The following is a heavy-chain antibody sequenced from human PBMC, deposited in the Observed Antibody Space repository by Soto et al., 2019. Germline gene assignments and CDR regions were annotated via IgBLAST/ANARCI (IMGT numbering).Heavy chain of an antibody. CDR1: GGSFSGYY. Sequence: PSETLSLTCAVYGGSFSGYYWSWIRQPPGKGLEWIGEINHSGSTNYNPALKSRVTISVDTSKNQFSLKLSSVTAADTAVYYCARVYSGYDFDYWGQGTLVTVSS. D-gene: IGHD5-12*01. J-gene: IGHJ4*02. CDR3: ARVYSGYDFDY. CDR2: INHSGST. V-gene: IGHV4-34*01.